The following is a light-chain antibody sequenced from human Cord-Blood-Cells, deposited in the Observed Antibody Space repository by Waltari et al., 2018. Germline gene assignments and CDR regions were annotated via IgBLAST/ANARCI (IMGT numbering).Light chain of an antibody. Sequence: IVMTQPRDCMAVSLGERAPINCKSSQSVLYSSNNKNYLPWYQQKPGQAPKLLIYWASTREAGVPDRFSGSGSGTDFTLTISSLQAEDVAVYYCQQYYSTPTFGGGTKVEIK. V-gene: IGKV4-1*01. CDR1: QSVLYSSNNKNY. CDR2: WAS. CDR3: QQYYSTPT. J-gene: IGKJ4*01.